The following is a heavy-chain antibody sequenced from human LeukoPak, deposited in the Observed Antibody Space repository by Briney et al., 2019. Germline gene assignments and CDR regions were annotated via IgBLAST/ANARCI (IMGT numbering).Heavy chain of an antibody. CDR1: GGSISSYY. CDR2: IYYSGST. Sequence: KTSETPSLTCTVSGGSISSYYWSWIRQPPGKGLEWIGYIYYSGSTNYNPSLKSRVTISVDTSKNQFSLKLSSVTAADTAVYYCARDDRAYYYGMDVWGQGTTVTVSS. V-gene: IGHV4-59*01. CDR3: ARDDRAYYYGMDV. J-gene: IGHJ6*02.